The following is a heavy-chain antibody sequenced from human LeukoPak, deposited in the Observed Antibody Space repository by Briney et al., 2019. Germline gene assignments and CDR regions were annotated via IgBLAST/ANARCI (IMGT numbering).Heavy chain of an antibody. J-gene: IGHJ4*02. CDR1: GGSISSSSYY. Sequence: SETLSLTCTVSGGSISSSSYYWGWIRQPPGKGLEWIGSIYYSGSTYYNPSLKSRVTISVDTSKNQFSLKLSSVTAADTAVYYCAREALVATTTFDYWGQGTLVTVSS. CDR3: AREALVATTTFDY. CDR2: IYYSGST. D-gene: IGHD5-12*01. V-gene: IGHV4-39*07.